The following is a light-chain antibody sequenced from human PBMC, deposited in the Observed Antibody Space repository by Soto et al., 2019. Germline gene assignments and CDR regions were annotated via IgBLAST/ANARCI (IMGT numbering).Light chain of an antibody. CDR2: WAS. Sequence: DIVMTQSPDSLPVSLGERATINCKSSQSLLSSRDNKNYFAWYQVKPGQPPKLLISWASTRESGVPDRISGSGSGTDFTLTISSLQAEDVAVYYCHQYYGDPLTFGGGTKVEIK. CDR3: HQYYGDPLT. V-gene: IGKV4-1*01. J-gene: IGKJ4*01. CDR1: QSLLSSRDNKNY.